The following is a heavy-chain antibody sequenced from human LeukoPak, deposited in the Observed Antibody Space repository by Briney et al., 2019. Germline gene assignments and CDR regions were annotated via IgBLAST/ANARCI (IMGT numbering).Heavy chain of an antibody. CDR1: GGSITSNSYY. D-gene: IGHD6-6*01. V-gene: IGHV4-39*07. CDR3: ASARGGDY. CDR2: IYYSGST. Sequence: PSETLSLTCTVSGGSITSNSYYWGWIRQPPGNGLEWIGSIYYSGSTYYNPSLKSRVTISVDTSKNQFSLKLSSVTAADTAVYYCASARGGDYWGQGTLVTVSS. J-gene: IGHJ4*02.